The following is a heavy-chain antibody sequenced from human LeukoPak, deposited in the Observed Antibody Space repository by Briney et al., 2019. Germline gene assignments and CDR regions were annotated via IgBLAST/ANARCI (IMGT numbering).Heavy chain of an antibody. V-gene: IGHV4-39*07. CDR2: IYYSGST. Sequence: SETLSLTCTVSGGSISSSSYYWGWIRQPPGKGLEWIGSIYYSGSTYYNPSLKSRVTISVDTSKNQFSLKLSSVTAADTAVYYCARVAASGIKKGGFDYWGQGTLVTVSS. J-gene: IGHJ4*02. CDR3: ARVAASGIKKGGFDY. CDR1: GGSISSSSYY. D-gene: IGHD1-26*01.